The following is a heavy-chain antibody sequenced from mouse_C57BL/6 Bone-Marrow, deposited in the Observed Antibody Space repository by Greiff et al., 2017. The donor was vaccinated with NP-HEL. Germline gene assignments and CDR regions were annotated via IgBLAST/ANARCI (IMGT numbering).Heavy chain of an antibody. J-gene: IGHJ1*03. V-gene: IGHV1-9*01. Sequence: QVQLKQSGAELMKPGASVKLSCKATGYTFTGYWIEWVKQRPGHGLEWIGEILPGSGSTNYNEKVKGKATFTADTSSNTAYMQLSSLTTEDSAIYYCARYITTVVALYWYFDVWGTGTTVTVSS. D-gene: IGHD1-1*01. CDR1: GYTFTGYW. CDR2: ILPGSGST. CDR3: ARYITTVVALYWYFDV.